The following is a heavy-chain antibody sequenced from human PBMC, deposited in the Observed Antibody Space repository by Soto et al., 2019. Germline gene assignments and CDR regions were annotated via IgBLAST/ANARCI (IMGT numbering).Heavy chain of an antibody. CDR2: IYYSGST. CDR1: GCSISSGGYY. CDR3: ARTGLPGTSIWFDH. Sequence: TLSLTCTVAGCSISSGGYYWSWIRQHPGKGLEWIGYIYYSGSTYYNPSLKSRVTISVDTSKNQFSLKLSSVTAADTAVYYCARTGLPGTSIWFDHWGQGTLVTVSS. V-gene: IGHV4-31*03. D-gene: IGHD1-7*01. J-gene: IGHJ5*02.